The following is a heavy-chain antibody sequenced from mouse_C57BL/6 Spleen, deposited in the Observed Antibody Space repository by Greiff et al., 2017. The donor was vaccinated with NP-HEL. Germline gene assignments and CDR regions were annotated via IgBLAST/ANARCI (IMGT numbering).Heavy chain of an antibody. V-gene: IGHV10-1*01. CDR1: GFSFNTYA. D-gene: IGHD4-1*01. Sequence: DVKLVESGGGLVQPKGSLKLSCAASGFSFNTYAMNWVRQAPGKGLEWVARIRSKSNNYATYYADSVKDRFTISRDDSESMLYLQMNNLKTEDTAMYYCVRRNSGGYFDVWGTGTTVTVSS. J-gene: IGHJ1*03. CDR3: VRRNSGGYFDV. CDR2: IRSKSNNYAT.